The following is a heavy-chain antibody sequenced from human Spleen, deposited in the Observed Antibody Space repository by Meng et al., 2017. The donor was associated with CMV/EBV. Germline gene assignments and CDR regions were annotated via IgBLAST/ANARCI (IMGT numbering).Heavy chain of an antibody. CDR3: ARVGWSYGMDV. V-gene: IGHV3-21*06. CDR2: ISSGRTYI. Sequence: GGSLRLSCAASGFTVSSNYMSWVRQAPGKGLEWVSSISSGRTYIYYGDSVKGRFTISRDNAKNSLYLQMNSLRVEDTAVYYCARVGWSYGMDVWGQGTTVTVSS. D-gene: IGHD3-3*01. J-gene: IGHJ6*02. CDR1: GFTVSSNY.